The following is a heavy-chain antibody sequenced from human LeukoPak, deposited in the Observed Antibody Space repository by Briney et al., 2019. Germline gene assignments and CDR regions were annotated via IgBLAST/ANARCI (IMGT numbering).Heavy chain of an antibody. CDR2: ISGNGHSI. V-gene: IGHV3-23*01. CDR3: ATNSSSWYIDQ. D-gene: IGHD6-13*01. CDR1: GFTFSSYA. Sequence: PGGSLRLSCAASGFTFSSYAMTWVRQAPGKGLQWVSDISGNGHSIYYADSLKGRFTISRDNSKDTLYLQMNSLRAEDTAVYYCATNSSSWYIDQWGQGTLVTVSS. J-gene: IGHJ4*02.